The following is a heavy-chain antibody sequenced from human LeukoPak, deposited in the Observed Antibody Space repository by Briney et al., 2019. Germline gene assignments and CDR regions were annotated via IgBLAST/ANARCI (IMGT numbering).Heavy chain of an antibody. CDR1: GFTFSSYA. CDR3: AKDQRAVAGTCFDN. J-gene: IGHJ4*02. CDR2: ISGTGNSP. V-gene: IGHV3-23*01. D-gene: IGHD6-19*01. Sequence: GGSPRLSCTASGFTFSSYAMTWVRQAPGKGLEWVADISGTGNSPNHAASVKGRFTISRDNSNNTLYLQMKTLSPEDTAVYYCAKDQRAVAGTCFDNWGQGTLVTVSS.